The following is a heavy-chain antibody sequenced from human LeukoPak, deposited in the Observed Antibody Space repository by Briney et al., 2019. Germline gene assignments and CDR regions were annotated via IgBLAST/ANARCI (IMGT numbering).Heavy chain of an antibody. CDR3: ARERVSAYDY. Sequence: GGSLRLSCAASGFIFSDYWMGWVRQAPGKGPEWVASIKPDGNEQYYVDSVRGRFTISRDNSKDSLFLQMGSLRDDDTAVYYCARERVSAYDYWGQGTLVTVSS. CDR2: IKPDGNEQ. V-gene: IGHV3-7*01. CDR1: GFIFSDYW. J-gene: IGHJ4*02.